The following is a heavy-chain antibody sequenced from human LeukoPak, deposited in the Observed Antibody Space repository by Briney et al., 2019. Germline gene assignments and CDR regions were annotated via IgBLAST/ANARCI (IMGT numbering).Heavy chain of an antibody. CDR1: GFTVSSNH. J-gene: IGHJ1*01. CDR2: IYSGGST. CDR3: ARGYDSSGYYSAEYFQH. D-gene: IGHD3-22*01. Sequence: PGGSLRLSCAASGFTVSSNHMSWVRQAPGKGPEWVSVIYSGGSTHYADSVKGRFTISRDNSKNTLYLQMNSLRAEDTAVYYCARGYDSSGYYSAEYFQHWGQGTLVTVSS. V-gene: IGHV3-66*02.